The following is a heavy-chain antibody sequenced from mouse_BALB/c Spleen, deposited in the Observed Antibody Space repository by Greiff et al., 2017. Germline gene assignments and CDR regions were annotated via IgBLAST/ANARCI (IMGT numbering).Heavy chain of an antibody. CDR2: IDPANGNT. Sequence: EVKLMESGAELVKPGASVKLSCTASGFNIKDTYMHWVKQRPEQGLEWIGRIDPANGNTKYDPKFQGKATITADTSSNTAYLQLSSLTSEDTAVYYCARRGIYYGSSFDYWGQGTTLTVSS. CDR1: GFNIKDTY. CDR3: ARRGIYYGSSFDY. V-gene: IGHV14-3*02. J-gene: IGHJ2*01. D-gene: IGHD1-1*01.